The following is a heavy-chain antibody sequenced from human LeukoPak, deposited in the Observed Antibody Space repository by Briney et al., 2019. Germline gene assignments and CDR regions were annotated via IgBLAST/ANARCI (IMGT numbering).Heavy chain of an antibody. CDR1: GFTFSSHA. Sequence: SGGSLRLSCAASGFTFSSHALSWVRQAPGKGLEWVSSLSGSGYNTYYADSVKGRFTISRDNSKNTVYLQMNSLRAEDTAVYYCAKDPYGTRYFDYWGQRTLVTVSS. CDR3: AKDPYGTRYFDY. D-gene: IGHD2-2*01. J-gene: IGHJ4*02. V-gene: IGHV3-23*01. CDR2: LSGSGYNT.